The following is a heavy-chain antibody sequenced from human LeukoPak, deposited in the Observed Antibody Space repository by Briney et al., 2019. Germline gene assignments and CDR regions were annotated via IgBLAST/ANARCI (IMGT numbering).Heavy chain of an antibody. V-gene: IGHV1-18*01. CDR2: ISAYNGNT. Sequence: ASVKVSCKGSGGTFSSYAISWVRQAPGQGLEWMGGISAYNGNTNYAQKLQGRVTMTTDTSTSTAYMELRSLRSDDTAVYYCARDSVDYYDSSGYYYDFVFDYWGQGTLVTVSS. CDR3: ARDSVDYYDSSGYYYDFVFDY. J-gene: IGHJ4*02. CDR1: GGTFSSYA. D-gene: IGHD3-22*01.